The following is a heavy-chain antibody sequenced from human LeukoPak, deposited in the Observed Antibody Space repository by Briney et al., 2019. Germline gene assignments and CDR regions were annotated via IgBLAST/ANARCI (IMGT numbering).Heavy chain of an antibody. CDR3: AKDYHSSGTYHDY. CDR1: GFTVSTYA. D-gene: IGHD3-10*01. Sequence: QSGGSLRLSCAASGFTVSTYAMSWVRQAPGKGLEWFSGINRSGGRTYNADSVKGRFTISSDDSKNMLYLQMNNLRAEDTAVYYCAKDYHSSGTYHDYWGQGTLVTVSS. J-gene: IGHJ4*02. V-gene: IGHV3-23*01. CDR2: INRSGGRT.